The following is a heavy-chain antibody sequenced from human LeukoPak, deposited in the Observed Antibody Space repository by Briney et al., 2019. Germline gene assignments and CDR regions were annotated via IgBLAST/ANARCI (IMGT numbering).Heavy chain of an antibody. Sequence: GGSLRLSCAASGFTFSSYWMSWVRQARGKGLEWVANIKQDGSEKYYVDSVKGRFTISRDNAKNSLSLQMNSLRAEDTAVYYCARGPTGYYTFDYWGQGTLVTVSS. J-gene: IGHJ4*02. D-gene: IGHD3/OR15-3a*01. V-gene: IGHV3-7*04. CDR2: IKQDGSEK. CDR1: GFTFSSYW. CDR3: ARGPTGYYTFDY.